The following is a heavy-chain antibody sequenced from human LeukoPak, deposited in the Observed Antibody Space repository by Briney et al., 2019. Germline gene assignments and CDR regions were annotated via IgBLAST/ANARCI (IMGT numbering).Heavy chain of an antibody. D-gene: IGHD4-23*01. CDR3: ARGNSDAFDI. V-gene: IGHV3-33*01. CDR2: IWYDGSYK. CDR1: GFTFSNYA. J-gene: IGHJ3*02. Sequence: PGGSLRPSCAASGFTFSNYAMHWVRQAPGKGLEWVSIIWYDGSYKYYAASVKGRFTVSRDNSKNTLYVQLNSLTAEDTAVYYCARGNSDAFDIWGQGTMVTVSS.